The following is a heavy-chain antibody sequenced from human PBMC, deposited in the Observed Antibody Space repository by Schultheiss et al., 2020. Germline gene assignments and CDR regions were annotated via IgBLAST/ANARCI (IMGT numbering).Heavy chain of an antibody. J-gene: IGHJ6*02. CDR2: IYYSGST. D-gene: IGHD5-12*01. Sequence: SETLSLTCTVSGGSISSGGYYWSWIRQHPGKGLEWIGYIYYSGSTYYNPSLKSRVTISVDTSKNQFSLKLSSVTAADTAVYYCARETVATIGNHYGMDVWGQGTTVTVYS. CDR1: GGSISSGGYY. CDR3: ARETVATIGNHYGMDV. V-gene: IGHV4-31*03.